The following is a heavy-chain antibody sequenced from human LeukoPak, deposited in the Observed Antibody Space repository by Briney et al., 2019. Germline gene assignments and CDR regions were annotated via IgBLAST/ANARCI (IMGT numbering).Heavy chain of an antibody. CDR1: GFTFSSFE. CDR2: ISHSGTTE. CDR3: ARPLWFWDGYGV. V-gene: IGHV3-48*03. D-gene: IGHD3-10*01. Sequence: GGSLRLSCATSGFTFSSFEMNWVRQAPGKGLEWLSYISHSGTTEYYADSVKGRFSISRDNAKNSVYLQMNSLRAEDTAVYYCARPLWFWDGYGVWGKGTTVTISS. J-gene: IGHJ6*04.